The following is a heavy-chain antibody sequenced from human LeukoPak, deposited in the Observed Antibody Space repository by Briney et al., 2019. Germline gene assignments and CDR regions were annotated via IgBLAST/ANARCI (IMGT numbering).Heavy chain of an antibody. CDR2: INHSGST. D-gene: IGHD2-2*01. J-gene: IGHJ6*02. V-gene: IGHV4-34*01. CDR1: GGSFSGYY. Sequence: PSETLSLTCAVYGGSFSGYYWSWIRQPPGKGLEWIGEINHSGSTNYNPSLKSRVTISVDTSKNQFSPKLSSVTAADTAVYYCARGYCSSTSSSSSDYYGMDVWGQGTTVTVSS. CDR3: ARGYCSSTSSSSSDYYGMDV.